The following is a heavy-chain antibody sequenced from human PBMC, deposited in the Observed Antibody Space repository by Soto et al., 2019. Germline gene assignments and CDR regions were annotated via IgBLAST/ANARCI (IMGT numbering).Heavy chain of an antibody. CDR2: ITGSGGDT. Sequence: PGGSLRLSCVASGFMFSNYAMSWVRQAPGKGLEWFSAITGSGGDTYHADSVKDRFTISRDNSKNTLFLQMNSLRAEDTAVYYCAKGSHSSRPYYFDYWGQGTLVTVSS. J-gene: IGHJ4*02. CDR3: AKGSHSSRPYYFDY. D-gene: IGHD6-13*01. CDR1: GFMFSNYA. V-gene: IGHV3-23*01.